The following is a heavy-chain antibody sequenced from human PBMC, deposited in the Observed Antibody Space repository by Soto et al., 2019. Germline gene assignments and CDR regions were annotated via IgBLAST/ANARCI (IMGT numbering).Heavy chain of an antibody. V-gene: IGHV1-69*01. J-gene: IGHJ6*02. CDR1: GGTFSSYA. Sequence: QVQLVQSGAEVKKPGSSVKVSCKASGGTFSSYAISWVRQAPGQGLEWMGGIIPIFGTANYAQKFQGRVTITADESTSTAYMELSSLRSEDTAVYYRATPKDIVVVPAAMGFNYGMDVWGQGTTVTVSS. CDR3: ATPKDIVVVPAAMGFNYGMDV. D-gene: IGHD2-2*01. CDR2: IIPIFGTA.